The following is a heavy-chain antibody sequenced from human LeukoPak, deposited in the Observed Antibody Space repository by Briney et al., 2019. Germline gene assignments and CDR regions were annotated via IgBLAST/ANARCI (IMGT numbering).Heavy chain of an antibody. CDR3: ARKTSSRDDP. Sequence: ASVKVSCKASGYTFGTYGISWVRQAPGQGLEWMGWISTYNGDTNYAQNLQGRVTMTTDTSTSTAYMELRSLGSGDTAVYYCARKTSSRDDPWGQGNLVIVSS. D-gene: IGHD2-2*01. J-gene: IGHJ5*02. CDR2: ISTYNGDT. V-gene: IGHV1-18*01. CDR1: GYTFGTYG.